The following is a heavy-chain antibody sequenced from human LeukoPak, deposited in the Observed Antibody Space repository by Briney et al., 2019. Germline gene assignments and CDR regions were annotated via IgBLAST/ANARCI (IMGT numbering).Heavy chain of an antibody. CDR1: GYTFTGYY. CDR2: INPNSGGT. Sequence: RASVKVSCKACGYTFTGYYMHWVRQAPGQGLEWMGWINPNSGGTNYAQKFQGRVTMTRDTSISTAYMALSRLRSDDTAVYYCAREGDIVGATTIDYWGQGTLVTVSS. V-gene: IGHV1-2*02. CDR3: AREGDIVGATTIDY. D-gene: IGHD1-26*01. J-gene: IGHJ4*02.